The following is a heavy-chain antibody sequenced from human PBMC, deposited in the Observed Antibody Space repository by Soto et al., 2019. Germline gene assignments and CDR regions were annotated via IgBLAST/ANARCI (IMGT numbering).Heavy chain of an antibody. CDR2: IYHSGST. D-gene: IGHD5-18*01. V-gene: IGHV4-4*02. Sequence: QVQLQESGPGLVKPSGTLSLTCAVSGGSISSSNWWSWVRQPPGKGLEWIGEIYHSGSTNYNPSLKSRVTISVDKSKNQFSLTLSSVTAADTAVYYCARRDTAMVSPPSWYFDLWGRGTLVTVSS. J-gene: IGHJ2*01. CDR3: ARRDTAMVSPPSWYFDL. CDR1: GGSISSSNW.